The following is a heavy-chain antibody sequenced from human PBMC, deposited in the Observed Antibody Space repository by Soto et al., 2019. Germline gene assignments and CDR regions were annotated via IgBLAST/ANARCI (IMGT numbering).Heavy chain of an antibody. J-gene: IGHJ4*01. CDR3: ARATVMYLYIDY. V-gene: IGHV4-31*03. CDR1: GGSISSGGYY. Sequence: QLQLQESGPGLVKPSPTLSLTCTVSGGSISSGGYYWSWIRQHPGKGLVWIGYLYYSGSTYYNPSLKIRVIISVDSSENQFAMKLSSVTAADTPVYYCARATVMYLYIDYWGHGILVIVSS. CDR2: LYYSGST. D-gene: IGHD4-17*01.